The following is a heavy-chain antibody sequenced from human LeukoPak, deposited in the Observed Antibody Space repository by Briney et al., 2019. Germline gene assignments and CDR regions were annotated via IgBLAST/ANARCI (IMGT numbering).Heavy chain of an antibody. CDR3: ASRTYRV. CDR2: IYYSGAT. J-gene: IGHJ4*02. V-gene: IGHV4-39*01. Sequence: PSETLSLTCTVSGGSISGSTYYWGWIRQPPGKGLEWIGSIYYSGATYYNPSLKSRVTVSVDTSKNQFSLKLGSVTAADTAVYYCASRTYRVWGQGTLVTVSS. D-gene: IGHD1-26*01. CDR1: GGSISGSTYY.